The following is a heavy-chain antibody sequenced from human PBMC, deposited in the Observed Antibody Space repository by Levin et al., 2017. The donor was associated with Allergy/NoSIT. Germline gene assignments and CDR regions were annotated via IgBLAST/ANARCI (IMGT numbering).Heavy chain of an antibody. J-gene: IGHJ4*02. CDR1: GFTFSSYS. CDR2: ISTSSSTI. Sequence: PGGSLRLSCAASGFTFSSYSMNWVRQAPGKGLEWVSYISTSSSTIYYADSVKGRFTISRDNAKNSLYLQMNSLRDEDTAVYYCARDYRSSSGLGVDYWGQGTLVTVSS. D-gene: IGHD6-13*01. V-gene: IGHV3-48*02. CDR3: ARDYRSSSGLGVDY.